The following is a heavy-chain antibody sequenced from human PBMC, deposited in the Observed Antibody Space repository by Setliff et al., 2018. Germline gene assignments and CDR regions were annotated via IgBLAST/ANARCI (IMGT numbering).Heavy chain of an antibody. CDR3: TYYCSSTSCYRDLDWFDP. D-gene: IGHD2-2*01. J-gene: IGHJ5*02. Sequence: GASVKVSCKVSGYTLTELSMHWVRQAPGKGLEWMGGFDPEDGETIYAQKFQGRVTMTEDTSTDTAYMELSSLRSEDTAVYYCTYYCSSTSCYRDLDWFDPWGQGTLVTVSS. V-gene: IGHV1-24*01. CDR1: GYTLTELS. CDR2: FDPEDGET.